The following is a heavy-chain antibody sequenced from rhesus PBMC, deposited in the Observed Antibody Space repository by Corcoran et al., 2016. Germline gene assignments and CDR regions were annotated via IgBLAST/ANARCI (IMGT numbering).Heavy chain of an antibody. CDR2: IYGGSGST. J-gene: IGHJ4*01. CDR3: ARRLATVTLSYFDY. V-gene: IGHV4S7*01. CDR1: AGSISSSNW. D-gene: IGHD5-36*02. Sequence: QVQLQESGPGLVKPSETRSLTCAVSAGSISSSNWWSWISQSRREGLEWIGYIYGGSGSTSYNPSIKSRVTISTDTSKNQFSPKLSSVTAADTAVYYCARRLATVTLSYFDYWGQGVLVTVSS.